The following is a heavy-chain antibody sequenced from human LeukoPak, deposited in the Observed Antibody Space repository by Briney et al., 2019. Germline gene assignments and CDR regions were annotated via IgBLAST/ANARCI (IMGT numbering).Heavy chain of an antibody. J-gene: IGHJ3*02. Sequence: SWVRQAPGRGLEWIGYIYYSGSTYYNPSLKSRVTVSVDTSKNQFSLKLSSVTAADTAVYYCARQYCSGGSCYFADAFDIWGQGTMVTVSS. D-gene: IGHD2-15*01. CDR3: ARQYCSGGSCYFADAFDI. CDR2: IYYSGST. V-gene: IGHV4-31*02.